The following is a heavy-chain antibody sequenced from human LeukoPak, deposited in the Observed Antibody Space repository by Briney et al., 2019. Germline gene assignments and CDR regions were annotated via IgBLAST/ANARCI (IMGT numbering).Heavy chain of an antibody. Sequence: PSETLSLTCTVSGGSISSGGYYWSWIRQHPGKGLEWIGYIYYSGSTYYNPSLKSRVTISVDTSKNQFSLKLSSVTAADTAVYYCARDRRDYAYNWFDPWGQGTLVTVPS. CDR3: ARDRRDYAYNWFDP. V-gene: IGHV4-31*03. CDR2: IYYSGST. CDR1: GGSISSGGYY. J-gene: IGHJ5*02. D-gene: IGHD4-17*01.